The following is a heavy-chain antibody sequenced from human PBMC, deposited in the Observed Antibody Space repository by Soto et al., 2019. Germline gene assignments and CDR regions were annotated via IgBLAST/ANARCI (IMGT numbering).Heavy chain of an antibody. V-gene: IGHV4-59*02. CDR1: GASVTGFY. CDR3: ARATGLGVAHIDY. CDR2: VFHSGSS. J-gene: IGHJ4*02. D-gene: IGHD6-19*01. Sequence: PSETLSLTCTVSGASVTGFYWSWIRQPPGKGLEWIGYVFHSGSSSYNPSLKSRVTISVDTSKSQISLRLTSVTAADTAVYYCARATGLGVAHIDYWGQGTLVTVSS.